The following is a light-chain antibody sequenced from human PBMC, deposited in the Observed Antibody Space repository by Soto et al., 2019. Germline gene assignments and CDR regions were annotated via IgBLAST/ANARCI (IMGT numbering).Light chain of an antibody. CDR3: QQYNNWPPWT. Sequence: EVVMTQSPASLSLSPGERATRSCMASQNIRNNLAWYQQKPGQSPRLLISGASTRESGIPGRFSGSGSGTEFTLIISSLQSEDFATYYCQQYNNWPPWTFGQGTKVELK. J-gene: IGKJ1*01. CDR2: GAS. V-gene: IGKV3-15*01. CDR1: QNIRNN.